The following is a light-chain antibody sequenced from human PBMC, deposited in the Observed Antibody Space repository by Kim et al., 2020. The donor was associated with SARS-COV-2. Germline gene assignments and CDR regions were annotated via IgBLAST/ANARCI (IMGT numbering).Light chain of an antibody. CDR3: QQYVTYLWT. CDR1: ESLNDW. CDR2: KAS. V-gene: IGKV1-5*03. Sequence: SVGDKVTITCRASESLNDWLAWYQQKPGKTPKLLIYKASSFESGVPSRFSGGGSGTEFTLTISSLQPDDFATYYCQQYVTYLWTFGQGTKVEIK. J-gene: IGKJ1*01.